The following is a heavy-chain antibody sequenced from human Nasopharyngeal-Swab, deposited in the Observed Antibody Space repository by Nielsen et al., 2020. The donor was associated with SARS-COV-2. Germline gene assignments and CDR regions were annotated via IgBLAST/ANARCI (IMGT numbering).Heavy chain of an antibody. V-gene: IGHV4-39*01. CDR2: IYYSGST. CDR1: GGSISSSSYY. Sequence: SATLSLTCTVSGGSISSSSYYWVWLRQPPGKGLEWIGSIYYSGSTYYNPSLKSRVTISVDTSKNQFSLKLSSVTAADTAVYYCASQPSNWFDPWGQGTLVTVSS. CDR3: ASQPSNWFDP. J-gene: IGHJ5*02.